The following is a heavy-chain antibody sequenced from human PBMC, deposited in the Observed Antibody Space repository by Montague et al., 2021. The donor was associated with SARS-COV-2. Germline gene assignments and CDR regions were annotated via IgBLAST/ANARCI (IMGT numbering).Heavy chain of an antibody. Sequence: SETLSLTCSVSGASISTNYWSWIRQPPGKGPEWIGNIFYRGTTHYNPSLKSRVTLSVDASSNQVSLKLASVTAADTAVYYCASCDGAFDPWGQGTMVLVSS. CDR2: IFYRGTT. CDR1: GASISTNY. V-gene: IGHV4-59*08. D-gene: IGHD2-21*02. CDR3: ASCDGAFDP. J-gene: IGHJ3*01.